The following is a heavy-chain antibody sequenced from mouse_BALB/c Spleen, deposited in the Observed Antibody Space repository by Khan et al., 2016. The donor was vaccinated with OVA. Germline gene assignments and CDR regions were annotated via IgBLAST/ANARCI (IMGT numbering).Heavy chain of an antibody. J-gene: IGHJ4*01. V-gene: IGHV9-3*02. CDR3: ARSRWLLPAMDY. Sequence: QIQLVQSGPELKKPGETVKISCKASGYTFTNYGMNWVKQPPGKVLKWMGWINTNTGEPTYAEEFTGRFAFSLDTSANTVYLQINNLKNEDTATYCCARSRWLLPAMDYWGQGTSVTVSS. CDR2: INTNTGEP. CDR1: GYTFTNYG. D-gene: IGHD2-3*01.